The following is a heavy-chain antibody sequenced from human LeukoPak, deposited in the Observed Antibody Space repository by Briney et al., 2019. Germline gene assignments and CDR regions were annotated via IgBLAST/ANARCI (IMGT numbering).Heavy chain of an antibody. D-gene: IGHD1-7*01. J-gene: IGHJ3*01. CDR3: ARVPGGGTAAN. CDR1: GGSVSSGSYY. Sequence: PSETLSLTCTVSGGSVSSGSYYWSWIRQPPGKGLEWIGYIYYSGSTNYNPSLKSQVTISVDTSKNQFSLKLRSMTAADTAVYYCARVPGGGTAANWGQGTMVTVSS. V-gene: IGHV4-61*01. CDR2: IYYSGST.